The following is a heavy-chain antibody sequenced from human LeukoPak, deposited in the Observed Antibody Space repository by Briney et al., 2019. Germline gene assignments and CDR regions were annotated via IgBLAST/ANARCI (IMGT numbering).Heavy chain of an antibody. CDR2: IKSKTDDGTT. J-gene: IGHJ4*02. CDR1: GFTFSNAW. CDR3: TGPDFFDY. D-gene: IGHD3/OR15-3a*01. V-gene: IGHV3-15*01. Sequence: GGSLRLSCAASGFTFSNAWMSWVRQAPGKGLEWVGRIKSKTDDGTTDYAAPVKGRFTISRDDSKTTLYLQMNSLKTEDTAVYYCTGPDFFDYWGQGTLVTVSS.